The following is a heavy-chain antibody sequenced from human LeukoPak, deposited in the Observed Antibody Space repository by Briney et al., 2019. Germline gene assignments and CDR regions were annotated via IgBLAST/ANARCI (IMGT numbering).Heavy chain of an antibody. Sequence: GGSLRLSCSGSGLTFSNYVWFWVRQAPGKGLEFVSTISGNGGGTYYADSVKGRFTISRDNSKNTLYLQMSSLRSEDTAVYYCVLGITIPSWGQGTLVTVSS. J-gene: IGHJ5*02. V-gene: IGHV3-64D*06. CDR2: ISGNGGGT. CDR3: VLGITIPS. CDR1: GLTFSNYV. D-gene: IGHD3-3*01.